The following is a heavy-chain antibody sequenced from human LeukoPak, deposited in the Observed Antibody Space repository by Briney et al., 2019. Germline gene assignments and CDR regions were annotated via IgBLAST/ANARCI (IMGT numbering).Heavy chain of an antibody. CDR2: IKQDGSEK. V-gene: IGHV3-7*01. D-gene: IGHD1-1*01. J-gene: IGHJ5*02. CDR1: GFTFSSYW. Sequence: GGSLRLSCAASGFTFSSYWMSWVRQAPGKGLEWVANIKQDGSEKYYVGSVKGRFTISRDNAKNSLYLQMNSLRAEDTAVYYCAREVGWNDVCWFGPWGQGTLVTVSS. CDR3: AREVGWNDVCWFGP.